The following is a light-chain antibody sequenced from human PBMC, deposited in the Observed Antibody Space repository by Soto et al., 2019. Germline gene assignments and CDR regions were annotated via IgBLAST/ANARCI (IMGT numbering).Light chain of an antibody. CDR3: QQSYISPYT. CDR2: VAS. Sequence: DIQMTQSPSSLSASVGDRVTITCRASQSISSYLNWYQQKPGKAPKFLIYVASTLQSGVPSRFSGSGSGTDFTLTITSLQPEDFATYYCQQSYISPYTCGQGTKLEIK. J-gene: IGKJ2*01. V-gene: IGKV1-39*01. CDR1: QSISSY.